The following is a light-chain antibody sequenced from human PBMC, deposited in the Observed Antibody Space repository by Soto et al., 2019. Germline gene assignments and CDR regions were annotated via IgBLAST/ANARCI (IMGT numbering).Light chain of an antibody. V-gene: IGKV2-28*01. CDR2: LGS. CDR1: QSLLHSNGYNY. J-gene: IGKJ1*01. Sequence: DIVMTQSPLSLPVTPGEPSSVSCRSSQSLLHSNGYNYLDWYLQKPGQSPQLLIYLGSNRASGVPDRFSGSGSGTEFTLTISNLQPDDFATYYCQQYDSYSSGPFGQGTKVDIK. CDR3: QQYDSYSSGP.